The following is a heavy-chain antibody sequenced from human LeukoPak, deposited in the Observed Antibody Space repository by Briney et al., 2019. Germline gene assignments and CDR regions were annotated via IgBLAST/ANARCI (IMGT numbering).Heavy chain of an antibody. J-gene: IGHJ6*03. D-gene: IGHD5-12*01. CDR1: GYSISSGYY. V-gene: IGHV4-61*01. CDR3: ARAQWLRFGRPFYYYYYMDV. CDR2: IYYSGST. Sequence: PSETLSLTCTVSGYSISSGYYWSWIRQPPGKGLEWIGYIYYSGSTNYNPSLKSRVTISVDTSKNQFSLKLSSVTAADTAVYYCARAQWLRFGRPFYYYYYMDVWGKGTTVTISS.